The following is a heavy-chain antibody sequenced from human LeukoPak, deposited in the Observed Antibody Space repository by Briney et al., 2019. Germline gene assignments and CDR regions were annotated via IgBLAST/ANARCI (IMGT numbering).Heavy chain of an antibody. Sequence: PSETLSLTCTVSGGSISSGGYYWSWIRQPPGKGLEWIGYIYYSGSTYYNPSLKSRVTISVDTSKNQFSLKLSSVTAADTAVYYCARVPVVTAIRESYYFDYWGQGTLVTVSS. CDR3: ARVPVVTAIRESYYFDY. CDR1: GGSISSGGYY. J-gene: IGHJ4*02. CDR2: IYYSGST. V-gene: IGHV4-30-4*08. D-gene: IGHD2-21*02.